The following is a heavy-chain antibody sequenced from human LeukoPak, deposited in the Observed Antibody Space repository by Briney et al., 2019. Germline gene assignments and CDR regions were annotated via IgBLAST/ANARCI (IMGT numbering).Heavy chain of an antibody. D-gene: IGHD3-22*01. CDR1: GYSFISYG. J-gene: IGHJ3*02. CDR3: ARGQSSGYYFDAFDI. Sequence: ASVKVSCKASGYSFISYGISWVRQAPGQGLEWMGWINTNTGNPTYAQGFTGRFVFSLDTSVSTAYLQISSLKAEDTAVYYCARGQSSGYYFDAFDIWGQGTMVTVSS. V-gene: IGHV7-4-1*02. CDR2: INTNTGNP.